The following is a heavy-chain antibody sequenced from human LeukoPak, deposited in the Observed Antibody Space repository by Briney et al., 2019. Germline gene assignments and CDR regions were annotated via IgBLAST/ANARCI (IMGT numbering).Heavy chain of an antibody. V-gene: IGHV3-23*01. D-gene: IGHD3-10*01. Sequence: GGSLRLSCAASGFTFSNYGMSWVRQAPGKGLEWVSDISGSGGSTNYADSVKGRFTISRDNSKNTLYLQMNSLRAEDTAVYYCAKRGVVVRVILVGFHKEAYYFDSWGQGARVTVSS. J-gene: IGHJ4*02. CDR2: ISGSGGST. CDR3: AKRGVVVRVILVGFHKEAYYFDS. CDR1: GFTFSNYG.